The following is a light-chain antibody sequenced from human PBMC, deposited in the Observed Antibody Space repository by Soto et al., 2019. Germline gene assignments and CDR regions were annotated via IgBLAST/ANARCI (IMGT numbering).Light chain of an antibody. Sequence: QPVLTQPPSVSGAPGQRVTISCTGSSSNIGAGYDVHWYQQLPGTAPKLLIYGNSNRASGVPDRFSGSQSGTSASLAITGLQAEDEADYYCQSYDSSLSVHVVFGGGTKLTVL. CDR2: GNS. CDR1: SSNIGAGYD. V-gene: IGLV1-40*01. J-gene: IGLJ2*01. CDR3: QSYDSSLSVHVV.